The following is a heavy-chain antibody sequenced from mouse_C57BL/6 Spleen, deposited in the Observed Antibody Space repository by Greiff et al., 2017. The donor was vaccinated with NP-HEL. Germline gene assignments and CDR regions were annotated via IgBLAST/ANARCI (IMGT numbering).Heavy chain of an antibody. CDR1: GYTFTSYG. D-gene: IGHD1-1*01. Sequence: VQLQQSGAELARPGASVKLSCKASGYTFTSYGISWVKQRTGQGLEWIGEIYPRSGNTYYNEKFKGKATLTADKSSSTAYMELRSLTSEDSAVYFCARSDYGSSEGDYWGQGTTLTVSS. CDR2: IYPRSGNT. V-gene: IGHV1-81*01. J-gene: IGHJ2*01. CDR3: ARSDYGSSEGDY.